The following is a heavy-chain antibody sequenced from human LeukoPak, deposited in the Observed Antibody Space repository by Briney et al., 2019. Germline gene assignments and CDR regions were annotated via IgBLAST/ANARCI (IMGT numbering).Heavy chain of an antibody. CDR2: INHSGST. CDR1: GWSFSGYY. Sequence: PSETLSLTCAVYGWSFSGYYWSWIRQPPGKGLEWIGEINHSGSTNYNPSLNSRVTISVDTSKNQFSLKLSSVTAADTAVYCCARATKLGIDRFGGWGQGTLVTVSS. D-gene: IGHD3-10*01. CDR3: ARATKLGIDRFGG. V-gene: IGHV4-34*01. J-gene: IGHJ4*02.